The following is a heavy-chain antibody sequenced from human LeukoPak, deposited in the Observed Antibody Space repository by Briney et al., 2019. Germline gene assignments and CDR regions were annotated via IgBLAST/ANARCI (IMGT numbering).Heavy chain of an antibody. D-gene: IGHD6-6*01. CDR3: AKHVPYASYCSSSGGSFIDY. CDR2: ISGSGGST. J-gene: IGHJ4*02. V-gene: IGHV3-23*01. CDR1: GFTFSSYA. Sequence: GGSLRLSCAASGFTFSSYAMSWVRQAPGKGLEWVSAISGSGGSTYYADSVRGRFTISRDNSKNTLYLQMNSLRAEDTAVYYCAKHVPYASYCSSSGGSFIDYWGQGTLVTVSS.